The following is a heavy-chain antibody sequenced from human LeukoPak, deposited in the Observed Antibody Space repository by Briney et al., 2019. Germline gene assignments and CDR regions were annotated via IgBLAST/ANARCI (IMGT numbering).Heavy chain of an antibody. CDR3: AKDLQDSSGYYYSYDY. V-gene: IGHV3-23*01. Sequence: PGGSLRLSCAASGFTFTSYAMSWVRQAPGKGLEWVSGISGSGVSTYYAVSVKGRLTISRDKSKNALYLQMNSLRGEDTAVYYCAKDLQDSSGYYYSYDYWGQGTLVTVSS. CDR1: GFTFTSYA. CDR2: ISGSGVST. D-gene: IGHD3-22*01. J-gene: IGHJ4*02.